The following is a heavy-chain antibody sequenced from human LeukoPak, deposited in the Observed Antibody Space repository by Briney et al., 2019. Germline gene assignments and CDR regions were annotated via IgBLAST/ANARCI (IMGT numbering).Heavy chain of an antibody. CDR1: GFTFSSYG. CDR2: ISYDGSNK. CDR3: AKGSVGGSYRPVDY. Sequence: GRSLRLSCAASGFTFSSYGMHWVRQAPGKGLEWVAVISYDGSNKYYADSVKGRFTISRDNSKNTLYPQMNSLRAEDTAVYYCAKGSVGGSYRPVDYWGQGTLVTVSS. J-gene: IGHJ4*02. V-gene: IGHV3-30*18. D-gene: IGHD3-16*02.